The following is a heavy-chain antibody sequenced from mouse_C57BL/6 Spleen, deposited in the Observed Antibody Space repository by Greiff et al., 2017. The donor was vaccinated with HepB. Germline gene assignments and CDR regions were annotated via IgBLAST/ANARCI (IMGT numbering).Heavy chain of an antibody. CDR3: ASPHYYGSYAMDY. CDR2: ISSGSSTI. J-gene: IGHJ4*01. V-gene: IGHV5-17*01. Sequence: EVKLVESGGGLVKPGGSLKLSCAASGFTFSDYGMHWVRQAPEKGLEWVAYISSGSSTIYYADTVKGRFTISRDNAKNTLFLQMTSLRSEDTAMYYCASPHYYGSYAMDYWGQGTSVTVSS. D-gene: IGHD1-2*01. CDR1: GFTFSDYG.